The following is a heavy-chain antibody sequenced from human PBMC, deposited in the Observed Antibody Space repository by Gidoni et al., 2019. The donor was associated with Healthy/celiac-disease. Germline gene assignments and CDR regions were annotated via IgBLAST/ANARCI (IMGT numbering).Heavy chain of an antibody. V-gene: IGHV4-59*08. CDR1: GGSISSYY. D-gene: IGHD3-3*01. CDR3: ARSHYDFWSGYYTPFGY. J-gene: IGHJ4*02. Sequence: QVQLQESGPGLVKPSETLSLTCTVSGGSISSYYWSWIRQPPGKGLEWIGYIYYSGSTNYNPSLKSRVTISVDTSKNQFSLKLSSVTAAGTAVYYCARSHYDFWSGYYTPFGYWGQGTLVTVSS. CDR2: IYYSGST.